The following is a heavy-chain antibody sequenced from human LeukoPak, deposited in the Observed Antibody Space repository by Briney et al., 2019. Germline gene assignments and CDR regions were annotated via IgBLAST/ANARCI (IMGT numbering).Heavy chain of an antibody. D-gene: IGHD2-2*01. V-gene: IGHV4-30-2*01. CDR3: ARESVVVPAAKDDAFDI. Sequence: PSQTLSLTCAVSGGSISSGGYSWSWIRQPPGKGLEWIGYIYHSGSTYYNPSLKSRVTISVDRSKNQFSLKLSSVTAADTAVYYCARESVVVPAAKDDAFDIWGQGTMVTVSS. CDR2: IYHSGST. CDR1: GGSISSGGYS. J-gene: IGHJ3*02.